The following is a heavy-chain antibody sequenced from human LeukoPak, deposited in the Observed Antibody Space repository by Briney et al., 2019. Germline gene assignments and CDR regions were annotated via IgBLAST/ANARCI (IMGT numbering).Heavy chain of an antibody. V-gene: IGHV3-23*01. D-gene: IGHD3-22*01. CDR1: GFTFSSYA. J-gene: IGHJ3*02. Sequence: AGGSLRLSCAASGFTFSSYAMSWVRQAPGKGLEWVSAISGSGGSTYYADSVKGRFTISRDNSKNTLYLQMNSLRAEDTAVYYCAKDYYDSSGYSYAFDIWGQGTMVTVSS. CDR2: ISGSGGST. CDR3: AKDYYDSSGYSYAFDI.